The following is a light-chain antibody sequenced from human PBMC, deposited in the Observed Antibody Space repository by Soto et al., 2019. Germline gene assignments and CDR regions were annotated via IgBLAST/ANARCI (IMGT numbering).Light chain of an antibody. CDR2: AAS. V-gene: IGKV3-15*01. CDR1: QSVSSN. Sequence: EIVLTQSPATLSVSPGERATLSCRASQSVSSNLAWYQHKPGQAPRLLIYAASTRATGIPARFSGSGSGTDFTLNISSLQSEDFAVYYCHQYHHWPPSFTFGPGTKVDIK. CDR3: HQYHHWPPSFT. J-gene: IGKJ3*01.